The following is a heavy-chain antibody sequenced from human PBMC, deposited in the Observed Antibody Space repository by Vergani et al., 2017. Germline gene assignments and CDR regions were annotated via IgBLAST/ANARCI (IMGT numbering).Heavy chain of an antibody. V-gene: IGHV5-51*01. D-gene: IGHD1-26*01. CDR1: GYSFTTYW. Sequence: EVQLVQSGAEVKKPGESLKISCKGSGYSFTTYWIGWVRQMPGEGLEWMGIIYPGDSDTKYSPHFQGQVNISADKSSTTTYLQWSSLMASDTAMYYCARLGVSGLGSDYWGQGTLVTVSS. J-gene: IGHJ4*02. CDR2: IYPGDSDT. CDR3: ARLGVSGLGSDY.